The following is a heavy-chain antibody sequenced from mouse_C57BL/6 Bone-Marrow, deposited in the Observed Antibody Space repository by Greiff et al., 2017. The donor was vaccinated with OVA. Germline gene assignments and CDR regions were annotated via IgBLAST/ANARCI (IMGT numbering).Heavy chain of an antibody. CDR2: IYPRSGNT. CDR1: GYTFTSYG. CDR3: ARENPGTWFAY. D-gene: IGHD4-1*01. Sequence: QVQLQQSGAELARPGASVKLSCKASGYTFTSYGISWVKQRTGQGLEWIGEIYPRSGNTYYNEKFKGKATLTADKSSRTAYMELRSLTSEDSAVYFCARENPGTWFAYWGQGTLVTVSA. J-gene: IGHJ3*01. V-gene: IGHV1-81*01.